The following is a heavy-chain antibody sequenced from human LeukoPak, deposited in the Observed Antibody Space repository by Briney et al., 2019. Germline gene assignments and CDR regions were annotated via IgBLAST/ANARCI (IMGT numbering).Heavy chain of an antibody. Sequence: GGSLRLSCAASGFTFSSYGMHWVRQAPGKGLEWVAVISYDGSNKYYADSVKGRLTISRDNSKNTLYLQMNSLRAEDTAVYYCAKDLFTMVRGVWGQGTLVTVSS. CDR1: GFTFSSYG. D-gene: IGHD3-10*01. V-gene: IGHV3-30*18. CDR2: ISYDGSNK. J-gene: IGHJ4*02. CDR3: AKDLFTMVRGV.